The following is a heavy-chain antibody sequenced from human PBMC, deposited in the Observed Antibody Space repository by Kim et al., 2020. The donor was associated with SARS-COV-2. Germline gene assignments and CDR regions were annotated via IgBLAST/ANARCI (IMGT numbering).Heavy chain of an antibody. D-gene: IGHD3-22*01. CDR1: GGSISSSSYY. V-gene: IGHV4-39*02. J-gene: IGHJ3*02. Sequence: SETLSLTCTVSGGSISSSSYYWGWIRQPPGKGLEWIGSIYYSGSTYYNPSLKSRVTISVDTSKNQFSLKLSSVTAADTAVYYCARDNYYDSIGDAFDIWGQGTMVTVSS. CDR2: IYYSGST. CDR3: ARDNYYDSIGDAFDI.